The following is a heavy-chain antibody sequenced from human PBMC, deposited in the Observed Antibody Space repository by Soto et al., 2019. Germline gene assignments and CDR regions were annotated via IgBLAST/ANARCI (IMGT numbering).Heavy chain of an antibody. V-gene: IGHV1-18*01. Sequence: QVQLVQSRGEVKKPGASVTVSCKTSGYSFTTYGINWVRPAPGQGLEWMGWISGYNGNTNYAQKLQGRVTMTTDTSTSTAYMELRSLRSDDTAVYYCAREGPAPYYYYGMDVWGQGSTVTVSS. J-gene: IGHJ6*02. CDR3: AREGPAPYYYYGMDV. CDR2: ISGYNGNT. CDR1: GYSFTTYG.